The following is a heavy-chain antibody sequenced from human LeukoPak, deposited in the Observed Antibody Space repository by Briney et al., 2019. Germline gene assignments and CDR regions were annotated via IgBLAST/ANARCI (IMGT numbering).Heavy chain of an antibody. CDR2: ISSSGGNT. Sequence: PGGSLRLSCAASGFSFCSYGMSWVRQAPGKGLEWVSAISSSGGNTYYADSVKGRFTISRDNSKNTLYLQMNSLRAEDTAVYYCAKGGSDYDDHGYSFDYWGQGALVTVSS. V-gene: IGHV3-23*01. CDR3: AKGGSDYDDHGYSFDY. D-gene: IGHD1-26*01. CDR1: GFSFCSYG. J-gene: IGHJ4*02.